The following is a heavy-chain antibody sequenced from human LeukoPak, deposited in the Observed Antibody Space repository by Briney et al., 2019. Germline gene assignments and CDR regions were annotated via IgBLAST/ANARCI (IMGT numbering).Heavy chain of an antibody. J-gene: IGHJ4*02. CDR2: IWYDGTNE. D-gene: IGHD3-22*01. CDR3: ARAWGYDSSGYFTG. V-gene: IGHV3-33*01. CDR1: GFTFSTYG. Sequence: GGSLRLPCAASGFTFSTYGMHWVRQAPGKGLEWVAVIWYDGTNEYYGDSVKGRFTISRDNSKNTLYLQMNSLRAEDTAVYYCARAWGYDSSGYFTGWGQGTLVTVSS.